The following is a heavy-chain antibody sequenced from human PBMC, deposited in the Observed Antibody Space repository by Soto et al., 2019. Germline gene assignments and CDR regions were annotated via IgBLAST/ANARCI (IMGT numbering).Heavy chain of an antibody. J-gene: IGHJ4*02. CDR2: IYYSGST. D-gene: IGHD5-18*01. CDR3: AREERLWSNIDY. CDR1: GGSISSGDYY. V-gene: IGHV4-30-4*01. Sequence: KSSETLSLTCTVSGGSISSGDYYWSWIRQPPGKGLEWIGYIYYSGSTYYNPSLKSRVTISVDTSKNQFSLKLSSVTAADTAVYYCAREERLWSNIDYWGQGTLVTVSS.